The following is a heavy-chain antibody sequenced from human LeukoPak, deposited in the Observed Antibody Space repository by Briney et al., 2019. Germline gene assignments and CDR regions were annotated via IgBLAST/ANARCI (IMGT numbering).Heavy chain of an antibody. J-gene: IGHJ4*02. V-gene: IGHV5-51*01. Sequence: GESLKISCKGSGYYFTNYWIGRVRQMPGKGLEWMGIIYPGDSDTRYSPSFQGQVTISADKSINTAYLQWSSLKASDTAMYYCARRYGAGSLLYFDYWGQGTLVTVSS. CDR2: IYPGDSDT. CDR1: GYYFTNYW. CDR3: ARRYGAGSLLYFDY. D-gene: IGHD4/OR15-4a*01.